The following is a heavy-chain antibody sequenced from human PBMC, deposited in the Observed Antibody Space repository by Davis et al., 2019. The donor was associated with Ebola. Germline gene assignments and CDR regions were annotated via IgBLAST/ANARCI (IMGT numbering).Heavy chain of an antibody. J-gene: IGHJ4*02. CDR3: ARDRNWGCEY. CDR2: ISYDGSNK. D-gene: IGHD7-27*01. Sequence: GGSLRLSCAASGFTFNNYAMSWVRQAPGKGLEWVAVISYDGSNKYYADSVKGRFTISRDNSKNTLYLQMNSLRAEDTAVYYCARDRNWGCEYWGQGTLVTVSS. V-gene: IGHV3-30*04. CDR1: GFTFNNYA.